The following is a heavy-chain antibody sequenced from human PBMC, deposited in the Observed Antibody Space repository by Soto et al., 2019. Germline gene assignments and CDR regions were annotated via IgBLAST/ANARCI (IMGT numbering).Heavy chain of an antibody. CDR2: IKQDGSEK. Sequence: EVQLVESGGGLVQPGGSLRLSCAASGFTFSSYWMSWVRQAPGKGLEWVANIKQDGSEKYYVDSVKGRFTISRDNAKNSLYLQMNSLRAEDTAVYYCARDPGPYDFWRVGPYWFDPWGQGTLVTVSS. CDR3: ARDPGPYDFWRVGPYWFDP. CDR1: GFTFSSYW. V-gene: IGHV3-7*01. J-gene: IGHJ5*02. D-gene: IGHD3-3*01.